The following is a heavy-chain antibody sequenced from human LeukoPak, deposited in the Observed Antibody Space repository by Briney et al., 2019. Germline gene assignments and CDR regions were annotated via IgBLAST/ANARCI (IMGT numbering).Heavy chain of an antibody. CDR1: GYTFTSYD. D-gene: IGHD3-10*01. V-gene: IGHV1-8*01. J-gene: IGHJ6*03. CDR2: MNPNSGNT. CDR3: AGGRGIMVRELSYYYYYMDV. Sequence: GASVKVSCKASGYTFTSYDINWVRQATGQGLEWMGWMNPNSGNTGYAQKFQGRVTMTRNTSISTAYMELSSLRSEDTAVYYCAGGRGIMVRELSYYYYYMDVWGKGTTVTVSS.